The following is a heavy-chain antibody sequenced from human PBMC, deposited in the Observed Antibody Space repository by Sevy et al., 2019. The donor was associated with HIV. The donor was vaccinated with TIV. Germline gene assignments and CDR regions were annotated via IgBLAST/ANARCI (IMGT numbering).Heavy chain of an antibody. Sequence: GGSLRLSCAASGFRFEDYGMHWVRRAPGKGLEWVSAIGWNSGSVGYAVSVKGRFTISRDNAKNILYLQMNSLTSEDTALYYCAKDLLPYGSGSYPLDYWGQGTVVTVSS. CDR1: GFRFEDYG. D-gene: IGHD3-10*01. CDR2: IGWNSGSV. V-gene: IGHV3-9*01. CDR3: AKDLLPYGSGSYPLDY. J-gene: IGHJ4*02.